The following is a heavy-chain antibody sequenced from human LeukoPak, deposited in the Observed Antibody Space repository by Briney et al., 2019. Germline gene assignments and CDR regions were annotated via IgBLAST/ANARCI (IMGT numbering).Heavy chain of an antibody. CDR2: IYYSGST. V-gene: IGHV4-39*07. Sequence: SETLSLTCTVSGGSISSSSYYWGWVRQPPGKGPEWIGSIYYSGSTYYNPSLKSRVTISVDTSKNQFSLKLSSVTAADTAVYYCARIHPDGYGDAFDIWGQGTMVTVSS. CDR1: GGSISSSSYY. J-gene: IGHJ3*02. CDR3: ARIHPDGYGDAFDI. D-gene: IGHD6-13*01.